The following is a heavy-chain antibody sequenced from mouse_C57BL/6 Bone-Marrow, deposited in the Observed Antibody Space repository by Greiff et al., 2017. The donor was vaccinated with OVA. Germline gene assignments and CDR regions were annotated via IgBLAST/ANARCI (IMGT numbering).Heavy chain of an antibody. CDR3: ERGDDYDGYVDY. CDR2: IDPSDSYT. D-gene: IGHD2-4*01. J-gene: IGHJ2*01. V-gene: IGHV1-69*01. Sequence: VQLQQPGAELVMPGASVKLSCKASGYTFTSYWMHWVKQRPGQGLEWIGEIDPSDSYTNYNQKFKGKSTLTVDKSSSTAYMQLSSLTSEDSAVYYCERGDDYDGYVDYWGQGTTLTVSS. CDR1: GYTFTSYW.